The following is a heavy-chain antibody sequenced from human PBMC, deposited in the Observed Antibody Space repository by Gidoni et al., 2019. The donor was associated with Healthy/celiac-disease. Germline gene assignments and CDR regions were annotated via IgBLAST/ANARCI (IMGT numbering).Heavy chain of an antibody. J-gene: IGHJ4*02. CDR1: AFTFSSYA. Sequence: QVPLVESGGGVVQPGRSLRLSCAASAFTFSSYAMHWVRQAPGKGLEWVAVISYDGSNKYYADSVKGRFTISRDNSKNTLYLQMNSLRAEDTAVYYCARDRNSDGSGSYSLMGYWGQGTLVTVSS. CDR2: ISYDGSNK. CDR3: ARDRNSDGSGSYSLMGY. D-gene: IGHD3-10*01. V-gene: IGHV3-30-3*01.